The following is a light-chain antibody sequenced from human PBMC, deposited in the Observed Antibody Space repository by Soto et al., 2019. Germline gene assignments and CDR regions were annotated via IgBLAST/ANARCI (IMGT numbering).Light chain of an antibody. Sequence: EIVLTQSPGTLSLSPGERATLSCRSSQSVSSSYLAWYQQKHGQAPRLLIYDASNRATGIPDRFSGSGSGTDFTLIISGLEPEDFAVYYCQQYGNSPTFGQGTKVEIK. CDR3: QQYGNSPT. CDR2: DAS. V-gene: IGKV3-20*01. J-gene: IGKJ1*01. CDR1: QSVSSSY.